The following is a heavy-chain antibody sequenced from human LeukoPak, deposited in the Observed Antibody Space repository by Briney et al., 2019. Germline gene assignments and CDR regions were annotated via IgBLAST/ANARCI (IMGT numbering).Heavy chain of an antibody. CDR1: GFTFSSYA. Sequence: PGGSLGLSCAASGFTFSSYAMSWVRQAPGKGLEWVSAISGSGGSTYYANSVKGRFTISRDNSKNTLYLQMNSLRAEDTAVYYCAKGDMIVVVPTDYWGQGTLVTVSS. D-gene: IGHD3-22*01. J-gene: IGHJ4*02. V-gene: IGHV3-23*01. CDR3: AKGDMIVVVPTDY. CDR2: ISGSGGST.